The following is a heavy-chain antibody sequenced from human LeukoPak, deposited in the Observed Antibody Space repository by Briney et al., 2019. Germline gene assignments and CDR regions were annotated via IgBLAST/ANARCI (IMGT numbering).Heavy chain of an antibody. J-gene: IGHJ4*02. V-gene: IGHV5-51*01. CDR1: GYSFSSYW. CDR2: IYPGGSET. Sequence: GEPLKISCKGLGYSFSSYWNAWVRQRPGKGLEWMGIIYPGGSETRYDPSFQGQVTISADMSTSTAYLQWSSLRASDTAMYYCARAGRDGYNQNFDHWGQGTLVTVSS. CDR3: ARAGRDGYNQNFDH. D-gene: IGHD5-24*01.